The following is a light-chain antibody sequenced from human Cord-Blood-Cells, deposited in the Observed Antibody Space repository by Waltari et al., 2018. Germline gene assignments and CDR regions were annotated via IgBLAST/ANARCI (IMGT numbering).Light chain of an antibody. J-gene: IGLJ3*02. CDR3: QVWDSSSDHWV. Sequence: SYVLTQPPSVSVAPGKTARIPCGGNNIGSKSVHWYQQKPGPAPVLVVYDDSDRPSEIPERFSASNSGNTAALTISRVEAGDDADYYYQVWDSSSDHWVFGGGTKLTVL. CDR1: NIGSKS. V-gene: IGLV3-21*03. CDR2: DDS.